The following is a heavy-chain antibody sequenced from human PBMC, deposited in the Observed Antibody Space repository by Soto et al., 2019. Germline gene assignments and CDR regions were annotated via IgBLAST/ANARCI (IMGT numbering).Heavy chain of an antibody. V-gene: IGHV3-74*01. CDR3: ARNNGVPYYDFWSGYYRNYYYGMDV. Sequence: GGSLRLSCAASGFTFSSYWMHWVRQAPGKGLVWVSRINSDGSSTSYADSVKGRFTISRDNAKNRLYLQMNSLRAEDTAVYYCARNNGVPYYDFWSGYYRNYYYGMDVWGQGTTVTVSS. CDR1: GFTFSSYW. J-gene: IGHJ6*02. CDR2: INSDGSST. D-gene: IGHD3-3*01.